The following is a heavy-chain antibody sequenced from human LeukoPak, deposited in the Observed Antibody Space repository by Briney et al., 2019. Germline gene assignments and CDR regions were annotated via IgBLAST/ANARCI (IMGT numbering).Heavy chain of an antibody. CDR3: ARSGIAVAGRGLVDC. CDR2: INPNSGGT. CDR1: GYTFSNYG. J-gene: IGHJ4*02. V-gene: IGHV1-2*02. D-gene: IGHD6-19*01. Sequence: ASVKVSCKASGYTFSNYGINWVRQAPGQGLEWMGWINPNSGGTNYAQKFQGRVTMTRDTSISTAYMELSRLRSDDTVVYYCARSGIAVAGRGLVDCWGQGTLVTVSS.